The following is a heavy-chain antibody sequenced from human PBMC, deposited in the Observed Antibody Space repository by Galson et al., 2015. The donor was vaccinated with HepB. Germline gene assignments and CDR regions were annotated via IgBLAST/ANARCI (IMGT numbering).Heavy chain of an antibody. D-gene: IGHD3-22*01. J-gene: IGHJ1*01. CDR2: ISYDGSNK. CDR3: ASGGGSSGYYFYPEYFQH. Sequence: SLRLSCAASGFTFSSYAMHWVRQAPGKGLEWVAVISYDGSNKYYADSVKGRFTISRDNSKNTLYLQMNSLRAEDTAVYYCASGGGSSGYYFYPEYFQHWGQGTLVTVSS. V-gene: IGHV3-30-3*01. CDR1: GFTFSSYA.